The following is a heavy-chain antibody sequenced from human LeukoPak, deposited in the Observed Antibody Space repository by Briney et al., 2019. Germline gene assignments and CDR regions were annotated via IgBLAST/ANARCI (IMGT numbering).Heavy chain of an antibody. V-gene: IGHV1-69*01. Sequence: ASVKVSCKASGGTFSSYAISWVRQAHGQGLGWMGGSIPIFGTANYAQKFQGRGTITADESTSTAYMELSSLRSVDTAVYYCARDPMRGYYYGMDVWGKGTTVTVSS. J-gene: IGHJ6*04. CDR2: SIPIFGTA. CDR3: ARDPMRGYYYGMDV. CDR1: GGTFSSYA.